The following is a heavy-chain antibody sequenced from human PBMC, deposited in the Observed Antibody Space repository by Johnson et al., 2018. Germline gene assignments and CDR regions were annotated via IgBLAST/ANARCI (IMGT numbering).Heavy chain of an antibody. CDR2: INSDGSGT. J-gene: IGHJ6*02. Sequence: VQLVQSGGGVVQXGRSLRLSCAASGISFSNNWMHWVRQAPGKGLVWVSHINSDGSGTHYADFVQGRFTISRDNAEKTVYLQMNSLRANDTAVYYCARDMGYSMDVWGQGTTVTVSS. CDR3: ARDMGYSMDV. CDR1: GISFSNNW. D-gene: IGHD2-15*01. V-gene: IGHV3-74*02.